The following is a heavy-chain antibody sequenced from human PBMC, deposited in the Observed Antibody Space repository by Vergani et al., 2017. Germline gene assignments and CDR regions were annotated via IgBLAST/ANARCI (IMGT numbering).Heavy chain of an antibody. V-gene: IGHV3-20*04. J-gene: IGHJ3*02. CDR2: INWNGGST. CDR3: ARDFGNWNDKQHDAFDI. CDR1: GFTFDDYG. D-gene: IGHD1-1*01. Sequence: EVQLVESGGGVVRPGGSLRLSCAASGFTFDDYGMSWVRQAPGKGLEWVSGINWNGGSTGYADSVKGRFTISRDNAKNSLYLQMNSLRAEDTALYYCARDFGNWNDKQHDAFDIWGQGTMVTVSS.